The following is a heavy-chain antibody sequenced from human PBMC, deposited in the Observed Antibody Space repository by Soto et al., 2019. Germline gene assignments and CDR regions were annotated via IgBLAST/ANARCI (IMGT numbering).Heavy chain of an antibody. V-gene: IGHV3-21*01. CDR2: ISSGSSYI. CDR3: ARDILSGGAYPDS. D-gene: IGHD3-10*01. CDR1: GFTFSSYT. J-gene: IGHJ5*01. Sequence: PGGSLRLSCAASGFTFSSYTMNWARQAPGKGLEWISSISSGSSYIYYAGSVKGRFTISRDNAKNSLFLQMNSLRADDTAVYYCARDILSGGAYPDSWGQGTKVTVSS.